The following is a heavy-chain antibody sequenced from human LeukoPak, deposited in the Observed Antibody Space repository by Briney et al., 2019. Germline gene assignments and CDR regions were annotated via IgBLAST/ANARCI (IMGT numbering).Heavy chain of an antibody. CDR3: AKKETVVSPGNYFDY. CDR2: ISDSGGNT. CDR1: GFTFSSYD. V-gene: IGHV3-23*01. Sequence: PGGSLRLSCAASGFTFSSYDMNWVRQAPGKGLEWVSAISDSGGNTYYADSVKGRFTISGDNAKNTLYLQMNSLRAEDTAVYYCAKKETVVSPGNYFDYWGQGTLVTVSS. D-gene: IGHD4-23*01. J-gene: IGHJ4*02.